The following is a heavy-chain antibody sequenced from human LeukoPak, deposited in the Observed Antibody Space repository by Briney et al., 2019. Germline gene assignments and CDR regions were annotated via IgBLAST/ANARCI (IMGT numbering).Heavy chain of an antibody. CDR1: GFTFSSYW. V-gene: IGHV3-7*01. Sequence: PGGSLRLSCAASGFTFSSYWMSWVRRAPGKGLEWVANIKQDGSEKYYVDSVKGRFTISRDNAKNSLYLQMNSLRAEDTAVYYCARRQFNWGSAFDLWGQGTMVTVSS. CDR2: IKQDGSEK. J-gene: IGHJ3*01. CDR3: ARRQFNWGSAFDL. D-gene: IGHD7-27*01.